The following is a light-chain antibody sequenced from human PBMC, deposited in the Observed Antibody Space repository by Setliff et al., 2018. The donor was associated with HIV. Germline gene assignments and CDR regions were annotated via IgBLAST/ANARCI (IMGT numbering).Light chain of an antibody. CDR3: SSYAITNTLP. CDR2: EVR. J-gene: IGLJ1*01. V-gene: IGLV2-14*01. Sequence: SALTQPASVSGSPGQSITISCTGTSRDVGGYNYVSWYQQHPGKAPKLIIYEVRNRPSGVSNRFSGSKSGNTASLTISGLQTEDEADYYCSSYAITNTLPFGTGTK. CDR1: SRDVGGYNY.